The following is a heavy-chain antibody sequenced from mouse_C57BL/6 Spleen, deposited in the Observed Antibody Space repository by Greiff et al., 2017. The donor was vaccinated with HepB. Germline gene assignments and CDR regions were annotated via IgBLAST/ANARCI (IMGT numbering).Heavy chain of an antibody. CDR1: GYTFTSYW. J-gene: IGHJ2*01. Sequence: QVQLQQPGAELVKPGASVKMSCKASGYTFTSYWITWVKQRPGQGLEWIGDIYPGSGSTNYNEKFKSKATLTVYTSSSTAYMQLSSLTSEDSAVYYCARDDYGDYWGQGTTLTVSS. CDR2: IYPGSGST. CDR3: ARDDYGDY. D-gene: IGHD2-4*01. V-gene: IGHV1-55*01.